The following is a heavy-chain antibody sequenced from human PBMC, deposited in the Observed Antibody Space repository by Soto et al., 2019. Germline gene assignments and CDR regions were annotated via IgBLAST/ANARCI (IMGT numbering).Heavy chain of an antibody. CDR1: GGTFSKYA. V-gene: IGHV1-69*13. D-gene: IGHD6-13*01. CDR2: IIPIFGTA. J-gene: IGHJ4*02. CDR3: ARDSSSWLFDY. Sequence: SVKVSCKASGGTFSKYAVIWVRQAPGLGLEWMGGIIPIFGTANYAQKFQDRVTIAADESTSTAYMELSSLRSEDTAVYYCARDSSSWLFDYWGQGTLVTVSS.